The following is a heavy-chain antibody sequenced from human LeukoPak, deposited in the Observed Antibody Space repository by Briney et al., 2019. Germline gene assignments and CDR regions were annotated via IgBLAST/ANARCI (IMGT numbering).Heavy chain of an antibody. J-gene: IGHJ4*02. CDR1: GFTFSSYE. CDR2: ISSSGSTI. Sequence: GGSLRLSCAASGFTFSSYEMNWVRQAPGKGLEWVSYISSSGSTIYYADSVKGRFTISRDNAKNSLYLQMNSLRAEDTAVYYCARGLYGSGSCSTFGYWGQGTLVTVSS. CDR3: ARGLYGSGSCSTFGY. D-gene: IGHD3-10*01. V-gene: IGHV3-48*03.